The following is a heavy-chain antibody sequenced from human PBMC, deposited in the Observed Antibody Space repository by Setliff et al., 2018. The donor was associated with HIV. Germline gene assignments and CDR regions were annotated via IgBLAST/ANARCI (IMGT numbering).Heavy chain of an antibody. V-gene: IGHV4-39*01. D-gene: IGHD5-12*01. CDR1: GGSISDNKYY. J-gene: IGHJ4*02. CDR3: AKSSPSIGYISDH. Sequence: SETLSLTCSVSGGSISDNKYYWSWIRQPPGKGLEWTGSIYHTGKTYYNSALKNRLTISVDTSKNQFSLELSSVTAADTAVYYCAKSSPSIGYISDHWGQGTLVTVSS. CDR2: IYHTGKT.